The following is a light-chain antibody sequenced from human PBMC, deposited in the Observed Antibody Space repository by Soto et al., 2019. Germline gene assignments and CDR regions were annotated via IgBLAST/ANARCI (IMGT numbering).Light chain of an antibody. CDR1: SSDVGGYNY. CDR2: DVS. J-gene: IGLJ2*01. Sequence: QSALTQPASVSGSPGQSITISCTGTSSDVGGYNYVSWYQQHPGKAPNLMIYDVSNRTSGVSNRFSGSKSGNTASLTISGLEAEDEADYYCSSYTSSSTLVVFGGGTKLTVL. CDR3: SSYTSSSTLVV. V-gene: IGLV2-14*01.